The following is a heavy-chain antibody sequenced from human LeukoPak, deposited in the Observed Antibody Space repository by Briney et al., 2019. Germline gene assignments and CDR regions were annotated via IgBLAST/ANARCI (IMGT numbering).Heavy chain of an antibody. D-gene: IGHD1-26*01. CDR3: ARDSGSFGGY. Sequence: GGSLRLSCAASGFTFSSYAMHWVRQAPGKGLEWVAVISYDGSNKYYADSVKGRFTISRDNAKNSLYLQMNSLRAEDTAVYYCARDSGSFGGYWGQGTLVTVSS. V-gene: IGHV3-30-3*01. CDR2: ISYDGSNK. CDR1: GFTFSSYA. J-gene: IGHJ4*02.